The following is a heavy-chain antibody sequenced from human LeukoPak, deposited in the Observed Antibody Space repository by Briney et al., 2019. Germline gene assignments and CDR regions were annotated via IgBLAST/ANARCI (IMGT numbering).Heavy chain of an antibody. CDR2: MNPNSGNT. J-gene: IGHJ4*02. Sequence: ASVKVSCKASGYTFTSYDISWVRQATGQGLEWMGWMNPNSGNTGYAQKFQGRVTMTRNTSISTAYMELSSLRSEDTAVYYCARGRRSYSSGWYYFDYWGQGTLVTVSS. V-gene: IGHV1-8*01. CDR3: ARGRRSYSSGWYYFDY. CDR1: GYTFTSYD. D-gene: IGHD6-19*01.